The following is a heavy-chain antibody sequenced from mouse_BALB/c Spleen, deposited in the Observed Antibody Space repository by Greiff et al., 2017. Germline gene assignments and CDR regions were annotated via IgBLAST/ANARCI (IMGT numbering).Heavy chain of an antibody. Sequence: QVQLQQSGPELVRPGVSVKISCKGSGYTFTDYAMHWVKQSHAKSLEWIGVISTYYGNTNYNQKFKGKATMTVDISSSTAYMELARLTSEDSAIYYCARDRYDGWFAYWGQGTLVTVSA. CDR1: GYTFTDYA. CDR2: ISTYYGNT. J-gene: IGHJ3*01. D-gene: IGHD2-14*01. CDR3: ARDRYDGWFAY. V-gene: IGHV1-67*01.